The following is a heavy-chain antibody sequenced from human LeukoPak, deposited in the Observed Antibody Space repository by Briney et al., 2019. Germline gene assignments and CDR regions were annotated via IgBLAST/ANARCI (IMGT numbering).Heavy chain of an antibody. D-gene: IGHD6-6*01. J-gene: IGHJ4*02. Sequence: GGSLRLSCAASGFTFRNHWMHWGRHTPGKGLGWVSRISSDGGSTTYADSVKGRFTISRDNAKNTLYLQMNNLRAEDTAMYYCARDQRVTGRPDIDYWGQGTLVIVSS. CDR2: ISSDGGST. V-gene: IGHV3-74*03. CDR3: ARDQRVTGRPDIDY. CDR1: GFTFRNHW.